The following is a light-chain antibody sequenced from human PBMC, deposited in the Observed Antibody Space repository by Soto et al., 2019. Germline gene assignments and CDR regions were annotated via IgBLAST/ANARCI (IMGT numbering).Light chain of an antibody. V-gene: IGKV3-15*01. CDR2: GAS. CDR1: QSVSGN. Sequence: EIVMTQSPATLSVSPGERATLSCRASQSVSGNLTWYQQKPGQAPRLLIYGASTRATGIPARFSGSGSGTEFTLTISSLQSEDFAVYFCQQYNNWPPYTFGQGTKVDIK. J-gene: IGKJ2*01. CDR3: QQYNNWPPYT.